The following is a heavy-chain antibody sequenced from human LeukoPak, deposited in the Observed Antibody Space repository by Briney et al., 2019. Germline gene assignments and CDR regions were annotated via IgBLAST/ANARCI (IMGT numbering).Heavy chain of an antibody. J-gene: IGHJ4*02. CDR3: AKDWSFDY. Sequence: GGSLRLSCAASGFTFSSYAMNWVRQAPGKGLKWVSAISASGGSTYYADSVKGRFTISRDNSKNTLYLQMNILRADDTALYYCAKDWSFDYWGQGTLVTVSS. CDR2: ISASGGST. V-gene: IGHV3-23*01. D-gene: IGHD2-8*02. CDR1: GFTFSSYA.